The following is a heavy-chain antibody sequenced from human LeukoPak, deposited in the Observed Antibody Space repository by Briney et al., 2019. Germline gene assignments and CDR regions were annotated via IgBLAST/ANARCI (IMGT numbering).Heavy chain of an antibody. J-gene: IGHJ4*02. CDR2: ISGSGGDT. Sequence: GGSLRLSCAASGFTFSGYAMSWVRQAPGKGLEWLSAISGSGGDTYYADSVKGRFTISRDNSKNTLYLQMNSLRAEDTAVYYCAKGYDRALGHYWGQGTLVTVSS. CDR3: AKGYDRALGHY. CDR1: GFTFSGYA. D-gene: IGHD1-14*01. V-gene: IGHV3-23*01.